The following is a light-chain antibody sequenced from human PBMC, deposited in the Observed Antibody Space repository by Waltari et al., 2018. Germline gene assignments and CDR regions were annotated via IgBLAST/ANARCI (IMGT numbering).Light chain of an antibody. J-gene: IGLJ3*02. CDR1: VLAKQD. V-gene: IGLV3-27*01. Sequence: SYELTQPSSVSVSPGQTARITCSGDVLAKQDARWFQQKPGQAPVLVIYQDSERPSGIPERFSGSSSGTTVTLTISGAQVEDEADYYCYSAADNSWVFGGGTKLTVL. CDR3: YSAADNSWV. CDR2: QDS.